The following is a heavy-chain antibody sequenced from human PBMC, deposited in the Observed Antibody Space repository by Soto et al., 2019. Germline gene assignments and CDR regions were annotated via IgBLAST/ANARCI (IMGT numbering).Heavy chain of an antibody. Sequence: EVQLLESGGGLVQPGGSLRLSCAASGFSFNNNAMSWVRLSPGKGPEWVSGISDSGTSTYYADSVKGRFTISRDNSKSTLSLQMNNLRVEDTALYYCFCVDLGYWGQGTLVIVSS. V-gene: IGHV3-23*01. J-gene: IGHJ4*02. CDR2: ISDSGTST. CDR3: FCVDLGY. D-gene: IGHD2-15*01. CDR1: GFSFNNNA.